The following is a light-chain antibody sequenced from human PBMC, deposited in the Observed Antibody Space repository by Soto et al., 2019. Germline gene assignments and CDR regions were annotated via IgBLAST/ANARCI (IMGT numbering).Light chain of an antibody. V-gene: IGKV3-20*01. CDR2: DAS. CDR1: QSVTSNF. CDR3: QQYNSYSYT. Sequence: EIVLTQSPGTLSLSPGERATLSCRASQSVTSNFLAWYQHTPGQAPRLLIYDASSRAAGIPDRFSGSGSGTDFILTISRLEPGDFATYYCQQYNSYSYTFGQGTKVDIK. J-gene: IGKJ2*01.